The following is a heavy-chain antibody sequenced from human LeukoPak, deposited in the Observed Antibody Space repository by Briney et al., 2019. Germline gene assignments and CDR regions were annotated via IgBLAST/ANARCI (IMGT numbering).Heavy chain of an antibody. Sequence: PGGSLRLSCAASGFTFSSYAMTWVRQAPGKGLEWVSTITSSNAPTNYADSVKGRFTISRDNSRNTLYLQMNSLRAEDTAIYYCAKSCGGDCCYCDYWGQGTLVTVSS. V-gene: IGHV3-23*01. J-gene: IGHJ4*02. CDR1: GFTFSSYA. CDR3: AKSCGGDCCYCDY. D-gene: IGHD2-21*02. CDR2: ITSSNAPT.